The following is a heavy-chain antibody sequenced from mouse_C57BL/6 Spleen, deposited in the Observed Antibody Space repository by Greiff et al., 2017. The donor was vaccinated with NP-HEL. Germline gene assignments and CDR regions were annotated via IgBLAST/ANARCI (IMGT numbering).Heavy chain of an antibody. D-gene: IGHD1-1*02. CDR3: ARSMVGRIYFDY. Sequence: QVHVKQSGPELVKPGASVKISCKASGYAFSSSWMNWVKQRPGKGLEWIGRIYPGDGDTNYNGKFKGKATLTADKSSSTAYMQLSSLTSEDSAVYFCARSMVGRIYFDYWGQGTTLTVSS. J-gene: IGHJ2*01. CDR1: GYAFSSSW. CDR2: IYPGDGDT. V-gene: IGHV1-82*01.